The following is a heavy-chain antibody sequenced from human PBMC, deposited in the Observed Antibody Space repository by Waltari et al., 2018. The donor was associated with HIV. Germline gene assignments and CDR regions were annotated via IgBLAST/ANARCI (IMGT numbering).Heavy chain of an antibody. Sequence: QVQLVQSGAEVKSPGASVKVSCKASGNIFTRYNMHWVRPAPGQGLDWMGVLNPSTGRPTSAPKFQGRITMTGDTSTSIGYMDLSSLRSEDTALYFCLISGTNGGYVLDIWGQGATVTVSS. CDR1: GNIFTRYN. V-gene: IGHV1-46*01. CDR3: LISGTNGGYVLDI. CDR2: LNPSTGRP. J-gene: IGHJ3*02. D-gene: IGHD2-2*01.